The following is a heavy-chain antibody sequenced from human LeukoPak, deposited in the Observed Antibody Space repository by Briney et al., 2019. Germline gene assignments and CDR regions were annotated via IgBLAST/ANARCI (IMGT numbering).Heavy chain of an antibody. CDR1: GGSISSYY. Sequence: SETLSLTCTVSGGSISSYYWSWIRQPPGKGLEWIGYIYYSGSTYYNPSLKSRVTISVDTSKNQFSLKLSSVTAADTAVYYCASPGYSYGYFDYWGQGTLVTVSS. V-gene: IGHV4-59*08. D-gene: IGHD5-18*01. CDR2: IYYSGST. CDR3: ASPGYSYGYFDY. J-gene: IGHJ4*02.